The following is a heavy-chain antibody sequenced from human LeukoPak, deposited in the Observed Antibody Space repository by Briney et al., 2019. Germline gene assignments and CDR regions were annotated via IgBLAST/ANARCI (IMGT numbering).Heavy chain of an antibody. CDR2: ISGNGADT. D-gene: IGHD4-17*01. CDR3: AKDQNYGDYSFDY. V-gene: IGHV3-23*01. Sequence: GGSLRLSCAASRFTFSRAAMSWVRQAPGKGLEWVSAISGNGADTYYADSVRGRFTISRDNSKNTLRLQMYSLRAEDTGVYYCAKDQNYGDYSFDYWGQGTLVTVSP. CDR1: RFTFSRAA. J-gene: IGHJ4*02.